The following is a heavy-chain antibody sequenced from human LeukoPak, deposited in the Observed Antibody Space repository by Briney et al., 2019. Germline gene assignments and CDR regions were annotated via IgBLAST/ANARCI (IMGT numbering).Heavy chain of an antibody. Sequence: SVKVSCKASGGTFSGYATSWVRQAPGQGLEWMGRIITILGIANYAQKFQGRVTITADKSTSTAYMELSSLRSEDTAVYYCASPVATGAAPYDYYGMDVWGQGTTVTVSS. CDR2: IITILGIA. J-gene: IGHJ6*02. CDR1: GGTFSGYA. CDR3: ASPVATGAAPYDYYGMDV. V-gene: IGHV1-69*04. D-gene: IGHD2-15*01.